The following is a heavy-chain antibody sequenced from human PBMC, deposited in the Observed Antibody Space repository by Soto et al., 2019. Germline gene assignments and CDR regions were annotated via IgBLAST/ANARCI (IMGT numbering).Heavy chain of an antibody. CDR2: IVVGSGNT. J-gene: IGHJ3*02. V-gene: IGHV1-58*01. CDR3: AADRIVVAKDAFDI. Sequence: EASVKVSCKASGFTFTSSAVQWVRQARGQRLEWIGWIVVGSGNTNYAQKFQERVTITRDMSTSTAYMELSSLRSEDTAVYYCAADRIVVAKDAFDIWGQGTMVTVSS. CDR1: GFTFTSSA. D-gene: IGHD3-22*01.